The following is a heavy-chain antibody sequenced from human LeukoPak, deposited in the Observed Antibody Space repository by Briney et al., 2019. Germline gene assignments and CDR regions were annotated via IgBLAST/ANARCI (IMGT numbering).Heavy chain of an antibody. J-gene: IGHJ4*02. CDR2: INPNSGET. Sequence: ASVKVSCKASGYTFTAYYIHWVRNAPGQGLGWMGWINPNSGETDYAQRFQGRVTMTRDTSISTAYMELSRLRSDDTAVYYCARPSGSWPNYFFDFWGPGTLVTVSS. CDR1: GYTFTAYY. V-gene: IGHV1-2*02. D-gene: IGHD6-13*01. CDR3: ARPSGSWPNYFFDF.